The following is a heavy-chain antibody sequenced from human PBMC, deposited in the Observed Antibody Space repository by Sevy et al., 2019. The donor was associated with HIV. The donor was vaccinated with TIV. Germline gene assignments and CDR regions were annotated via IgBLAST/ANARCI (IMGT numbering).Heavy chain of an antibody. D-gene: IGHD4-17*01. V-gene: IGHV3-11*01. Sequence: GGSLRLSCAASGFTLSDYYMSWIRQAPGKGLEWVSYISGSGSYIYYADSVTGRFTISRDNAKNSLYLQMNSVRSEDTAVYYCARDHVKDGDLGDYYYYAMDVWGQGTTVTVSS. J-gene: IGHJ6*02. CDR1: GFTLSDYY. CDR3: ARDHVKDGDLGDYYYYAMDV. CDR2: ISGSGSYI.